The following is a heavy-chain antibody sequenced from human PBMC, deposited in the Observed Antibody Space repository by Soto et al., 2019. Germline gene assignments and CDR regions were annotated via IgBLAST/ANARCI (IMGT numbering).Heavy chain of an antibody. CDR2: IYSTVNT. CDR3: ARLEYSVVTGFDI. J-gene: IGHJ3*02. V-gene: IGHV4-59*11. CDR1: GVSIGSHF. D-gene: IGHD3-22*01. Sequence: SETLSLTCSVSGVSIGSHFWSWIRQAPGKGPELVGYIYSTVNTKYNPALKSRVTISMDKSKNQLYLQLSCVSAADTAVYYCARLEYSVVTGFDIWGQGTMVTVSS.